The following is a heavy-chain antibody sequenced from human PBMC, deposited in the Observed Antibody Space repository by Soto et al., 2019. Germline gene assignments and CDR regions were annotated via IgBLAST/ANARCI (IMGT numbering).Heavy chain of an antibody. J-gene: IGHJ5*02. D-gene: IGHD6-13*01. Sequence: ASVKVSCKASGYTFTSYDIHWVRQATGQGLEWMGWMNPNSGNTGYAQKFQGRVTMTRNTSISTAYMELSSLRSEDTAVYYCARGLLLAAGINWFDPWGQGTLVTVSS. CDR2: MNPNSGNT. V-gene: IGHV1-8*01. CDR3: ARGLLLAAGINWFDP. CDR1: GYTFTSYD.